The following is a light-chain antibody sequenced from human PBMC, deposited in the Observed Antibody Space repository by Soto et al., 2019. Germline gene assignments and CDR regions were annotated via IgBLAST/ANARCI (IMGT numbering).Light chain of an antibody. CDR1: QSVSSSN. CDR2: GAS. CDR3: QQYNNWPPLT. Sequence: IVLTQSPGTLSLSPGERATLSCRASQSVSSSNLAWYQQKPGQAPRLLIYGASTRATGIPARFSGSGSGTEFTLTISSLQSEDFAVYYCQQYNNWPPLTFGGGTKVDIK. V-gene: IGKV3-15*01. J-gene: IGKJ4*01.